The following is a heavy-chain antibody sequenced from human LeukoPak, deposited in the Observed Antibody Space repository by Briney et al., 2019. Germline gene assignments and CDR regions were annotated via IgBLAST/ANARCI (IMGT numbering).Heavy chain of an antibody. D-gene: IGHD3-9*01. CDR1: GGSFSAYY. CDR3: ARGIGDYDILTGLDY. CDR2: INHSGST. V-gene: IGHV4-34*01. Sequence: SETLSLTCAVYGGSFSAYYWTWLRQPPGEGLEGLGEINHSGSTNYNPSLKSRVTISVDTSKNQFSLKLSSVTAADTAVYYCARGIGDYDILTGLDYWGQGTLVTVSS. J-gene: IGHJ4*02.